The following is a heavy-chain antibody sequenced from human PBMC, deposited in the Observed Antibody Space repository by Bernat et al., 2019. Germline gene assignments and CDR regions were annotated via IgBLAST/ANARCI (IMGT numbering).Heavy chain of an antibody. CDR3: AKEGRMVQRPYYCYYYDMDV. J-gene: IGHJ6*02. Sequence: QVQLVQSGAEVKKPGASVKVSCKASGYTFTSYYMHWVRQAPGQGLEWMGIINPSGGSTSYAQKFQGRVTMTRDTSTSTDYMELSSVRSEDTAVYYCAKEGRMVQRPYYCYYYDMDVWGQGTTVTVSS. CDR2: INPSGGST. V-gene: IGHV1-46*01. D-gene: IGHD3-10*01. CDR1: GYTFTSYY.